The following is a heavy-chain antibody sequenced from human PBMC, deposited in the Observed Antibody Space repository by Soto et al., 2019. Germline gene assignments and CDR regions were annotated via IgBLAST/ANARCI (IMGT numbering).Heavy chain of an antibody. CDR2: ISGSGGST. J-gene: IGHJ4*02. D-gene: IGHD2-2*01. CDR1: GFTFSSYA. V-gene: IGHV3-23*01. CDR3: AVRDIVVVPAAAFDY. Sequence: GGSLRLSCAASGFTFSSYAMSWVRQAPGKGLEWVSAISGSGGSTYYADSVKGRFTISRDNSKNTLYLQMNSLRAEDTAVYYCAVRDIVVVPAAAFDYWGQGTLVTVSS.